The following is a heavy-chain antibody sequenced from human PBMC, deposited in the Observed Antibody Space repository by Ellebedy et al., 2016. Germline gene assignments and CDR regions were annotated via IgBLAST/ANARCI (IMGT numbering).Heavy chain of an antibody. D-gene: IGHD2-2*02. CDR2: IYYSGST. Sequence: SETLSLXXTVSGGSVSSGSYYWSWIRQPPGKGLEWIGYIYYSGSTNYNPSLKSRVTISVDTSKNQFSLKLSSVTAADTAVYYCARVGGYCSSTSCYTYYYYYYYMDVWGKGTTVTVSS. CDR1: GGSVSSGSYY. J-gene: IGHJ6*03. V-gene: IGHV4-61*01. CDR3: ARVGGYCSSTSCYTYYYYYYYMDV.